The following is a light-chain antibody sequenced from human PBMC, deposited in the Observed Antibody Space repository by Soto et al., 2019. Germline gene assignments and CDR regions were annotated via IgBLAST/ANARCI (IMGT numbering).Light chain of an antibody. Sequence: EIVMSQSPATLSVSPGERATLSCRASQSVSNNLAWYQQKPGQAPRLLIYAASTRATGIPARFSGSGSATEFTLTISSLQSEDFAVYYCQQYNSWPPLTFGGGTKVEIK. CDR3: QQYNSWPPLT. CDR1: QSVSNN. CDR2: AAS. V-gene: IGKV3-15*01. J-gene: IGKJ4*01.